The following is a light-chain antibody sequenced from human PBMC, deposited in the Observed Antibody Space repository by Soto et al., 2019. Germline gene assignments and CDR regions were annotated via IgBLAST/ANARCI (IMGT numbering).Light chain of an antibody. CDR3: AAWDDSLSAWV. J-gene: IGLJ3*02. V-gene: IGLV1-47*01. CDR2: RNN. CDR1: YYNIGKNL. Sequence: QSVLTQPPSASGTPGQRVTLSCSGGYYNIGKNLVYWYQQRPGTAPKLLIYRNNQRPSGVPDRFSASNSGSSASLAISGLRSQDEAAYFGAAWDDSLSAWVFGGGTKLTVL.